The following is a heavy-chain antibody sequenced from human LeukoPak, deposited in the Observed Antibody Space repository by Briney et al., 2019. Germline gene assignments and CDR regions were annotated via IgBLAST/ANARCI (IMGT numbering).Heavy chain of an antibody. CDR3: ARARSTYGSYYYYGMDV. V-gene: IGHV1-8*01. J-gene: IGHJ6*02. D-gene: IGHD5-18*01. Sequence: GASVKVSCKASGYTFTSYDINWVRQATGQGLEWMGWMNPNSGNTGYPQKFQGRVTLTRNTSISTAYMELSSLRSEDTAVYYCARARSTYGSYYYYGMDVWGQGTTVTVSS. CDR2: MNPNSGNT. CDR1: GYTFTSYD.